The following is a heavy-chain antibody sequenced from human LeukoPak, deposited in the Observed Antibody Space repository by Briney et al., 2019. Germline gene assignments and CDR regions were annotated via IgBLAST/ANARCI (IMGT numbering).Heavy chain of an antibody. V-gene: IGHV3-49*03. CDR2: IRSKAYGGTT. CDR1: GFTFGDYA. Sequence: PGRSLRLSCTASGFTFGDYAMSWFRQAPGKGLEWVGFIRSKAYGGTTEYAASVKGRFTISRDDSKSIAYLQMNSLKTEDTAVYYCTRQYCSSTSCLGLVDYWGQGTLVTVYS. CDR3: TRQYCSSTSCLGLVDY. D-gene: IGHD2-2*01. J-gene: IGHJ4*02.